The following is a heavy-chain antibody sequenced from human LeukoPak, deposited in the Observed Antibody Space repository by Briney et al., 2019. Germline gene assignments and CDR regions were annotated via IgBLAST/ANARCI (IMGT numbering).Heavy chain of an antibody. V-gene: IGHV3-74*01. J-gene: IGHJ4*02. CDR3: ARVRVGAYDFEY. Sequence: PGGSLRLSCAASGFTLSSYWMHWVRQVPGKGLVWVSRINPDGSTTTYADSVKGRFTISRDNAKNTLYLQMNSLRAEDTAAYYCARVRVGAYDFEYWGQGTLVTVSS. CDR1: GFTLSSYW. CDR2: INPDGSTT. D-gene: IGHD3-10*01.